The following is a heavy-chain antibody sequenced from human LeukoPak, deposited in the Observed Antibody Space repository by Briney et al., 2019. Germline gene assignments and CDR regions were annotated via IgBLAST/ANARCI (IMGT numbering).Heavy chain of an antibody. V-gene: IGHV3-7*04. CDR3: ARDLGYCSGGSCSSVFDY. CDR1: GFTFRSSW. Sequence: GGSLRLSCAASGFTFRSSWMNWVRQSPGKGLEWVANIKHDGSEKNCVDSVKGRFTISRDNARNSLSLQMNGLRAEDTAVYYRARDLGYCSGGSCSSVFDYWGRGTLVTVSS. CDR2: IKHDGSEK. D-gene: IGHD2-15*01. J-gene: IGHJ4*02.